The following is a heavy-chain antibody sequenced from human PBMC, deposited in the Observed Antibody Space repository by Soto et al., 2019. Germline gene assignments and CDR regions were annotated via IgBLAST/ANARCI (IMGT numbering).Heavy chain of an antibody. Sequence: QVQLVQSGAEVKKPGSSVKVSCKASGGTFSSYTISWVRQAPGQGLEWMGRIIPILGIANYAQKFQGRVMITADKSTSTAYMELSSLRSEDTAVYYCAGDCSGGSCYRYYYYYYMDVWGKGTTVTVSS. CDR1: GGTFSSYT. V-gene: IGHV1-69*02. J-gene: IGHJ6*03. CDR2: IIPILGIA. CDR3: AGDCSGGSCYRYYYYYYMDV. D-gene: IGHD2-15*01.